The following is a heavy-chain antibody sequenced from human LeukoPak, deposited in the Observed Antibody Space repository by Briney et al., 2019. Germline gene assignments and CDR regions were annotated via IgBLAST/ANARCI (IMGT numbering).Heavy chain of an antibody. CDR1: GFTFSSYS. V-gene: IGHV3-21*01. J-gene: IGHJ6*02. D-gene: IGHD6-19*01. Sequence: GGSLRLSCAASGFTFSSYSMNWVRQAPGKGLEWVSSISSSSSYIYYADSVKGRFTISRDNAKNSLYLQMNSLRAEDTAVYYCARDSDYSSGWSEGYYGMDVWAKGPRSPSP. CDR2: ISSSSSYI. CDR3: ARDSDYSSGWSEGYYGMDV.